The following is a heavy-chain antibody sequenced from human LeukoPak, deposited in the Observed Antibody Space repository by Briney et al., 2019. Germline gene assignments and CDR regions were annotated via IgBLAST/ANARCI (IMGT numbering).Heavy chain of an antibody. CDR3: AELTSMVEQY. V-gene: IGHV3-74*01. D-gene: IGHD3-10*01. Sequence: PGRSLRLSCAASGFTFSIYWMHWVRQAPGKGLVWVSRINSDGSSTSYADSVKGRFTISRDNARNTLYLQMNSLRAEDTAVYYCAELTSMVEQYWGQGTLVTVSS. J-gene: IGHJ4*02. CDR2: INSDGSST. CDR1: GFTFSIYW.